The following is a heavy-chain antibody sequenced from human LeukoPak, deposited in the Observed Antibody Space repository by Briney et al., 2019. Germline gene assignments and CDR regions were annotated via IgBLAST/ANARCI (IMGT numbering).Heavy chain of an antibody. Sequence: SETLSLTCTVSGGSISGSSYHWGWIRQSPGEGLQWITSMSYSGATYYNPSLQSRVTISVDTSKNQFSLKLYSVTAADTAVYYRARHCRAVLVVPVARGDYFDYLGQGTLVTVSS. J-gene: IGHJ4*02. CDR3: ARHCRAVLVVPVARGDYFDY. V-gene: IGHV4-39*01. D-gene: IGHD2-2*01. CDR2: MSYSGAT. CDR1: GGSISGSSYH.